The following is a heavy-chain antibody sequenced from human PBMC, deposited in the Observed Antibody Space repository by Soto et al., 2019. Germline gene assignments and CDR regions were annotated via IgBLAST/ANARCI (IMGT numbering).Heavy chain of an antibody. CDR2: IYHSGST. D-gene: IGHD3-22*01. J-gene: IGHJ4*01. CDR3: ATVHYSSGYYYLFDY. Sequence: PSETLSLTCAVSGGSISSGGYSWSCIRQPPGKGLEWIGYIYHSGSTYYNPSLKSRVTISVDRSKNQFSLKLSSVTAADTAVYYCATVHYSSGYYYLFDYWGQGTLVTVSS. CDR1: GGSISSGGYS. V-gene: IGHV4-30-2*02.